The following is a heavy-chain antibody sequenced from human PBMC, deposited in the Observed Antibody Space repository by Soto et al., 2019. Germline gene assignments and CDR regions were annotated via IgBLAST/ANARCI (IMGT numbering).Heavy chain of an antibody. Sequence: ASVKVSCKASGDTFSSYAISWVRQAPGQGLEWMGGIIPIFGTANYAQMFKGRVTITADKCTSTAYMEQISLRSEDTAMYYCARGWYYYDSSGYAFDYWRQGTRVTVSS. D-gene: IGHD3-22*01. J-gene: IGHJ4*02. CDR3: ARGWYYYDSSGYAFDY. V-gene: IGHV1-69*06. CDR2: IIPIFGTA. CDR1: GDTFSSYA.